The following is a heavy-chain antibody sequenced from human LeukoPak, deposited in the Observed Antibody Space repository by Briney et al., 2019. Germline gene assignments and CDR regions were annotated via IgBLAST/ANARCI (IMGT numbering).Heavy chain of an antibody. CDR1: GFTFSSYW. CDR3: ARLSGDITVFDL. CDR2: IKRDGSVK. V-gene: IGHV3-7*01. D-gene: IGHD1-20*01. J-gene: IGHJ4*02. Sequence: GGSLRLSCAASGFTFSSYWMSWVRPAPGQGLPRVASIKRDGSVKKYVDSVQGRFTVSRDNTKNSLYLQMNSLRADDTAVYYCARLSGDITVFDLWGQGTLVTVSS.